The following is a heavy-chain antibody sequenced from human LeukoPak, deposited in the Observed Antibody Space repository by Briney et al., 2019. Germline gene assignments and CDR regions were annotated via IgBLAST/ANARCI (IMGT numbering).Heavy chain of an antibody. Sequence: GGSLRLSCAASGFTFSSYAMSWVRQAPGKGLEWVSAISGSGGSTYYADSVKGRFTISRDNSKNTLYLQMNSLRAEDAAVYYCAKAIVVVAATPYFDYWGQGTLVTVSS. CDR3: AKAIVVVAATPYFDY. J-gene: IGHJ4*02. CDR2: ISGSGGST. D-gene: IGHD2-15*01. V-gene: IGHV3-23*01. CDR1: GFTFSSYA.